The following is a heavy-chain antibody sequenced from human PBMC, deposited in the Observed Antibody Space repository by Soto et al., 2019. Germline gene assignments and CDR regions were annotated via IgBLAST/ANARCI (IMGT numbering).Heavy chain of an antibody. CDR2: IYYSGST. V-gene: IGHV4-59*08. D-gene: IGHD3-3*01. CDR3: ARMARSSMIFGLANVFDY. CDR1: GGSISSYY. Sequence: SETLSLTCTVSGGSISSYYWSWIRQPPGKGLEWIGYIYYSGSTNYNPSLKSRVTISVDTSKNQFSLKLSSVTAADTAVYYCARMARSSMIFGLANVFDYWGQGPQVTLAS. J-gene: IGHJ4*02.